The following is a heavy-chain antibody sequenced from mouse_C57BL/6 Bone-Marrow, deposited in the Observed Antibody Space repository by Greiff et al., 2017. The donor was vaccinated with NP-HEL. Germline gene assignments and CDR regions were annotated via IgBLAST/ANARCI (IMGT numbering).Heavy chain of an antibody. CDR3: TRSYWVLRFAY. D-gene: IGHD2-10*01. Sequence: QVQLQQSGAELVRPGASVTLSCKASGYTFTDYEMHWVKQTPVHGLEWIGAIDPETGGTAYNQKFKGKAILTADKSSSTAYMELRSLTSEDSAVYYCTRSYWVLRFAYWGQGTLVTVSA. J-gene: IGHJ3*01. CDR1: GYTFTDYE. CDR2: IDPETGGT. V-gene: IGHV1-15*01.